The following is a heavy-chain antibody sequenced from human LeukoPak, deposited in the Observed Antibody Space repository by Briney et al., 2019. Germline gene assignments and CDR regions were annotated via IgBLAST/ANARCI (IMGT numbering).Heavy chain of an antibody. CDR2: INWNGGST. V-gene: IGHV3-20*01. D-gene: IGHD4-17*01. CDR3: ARGLYGDFAGGAFDI. J-gene: IGHJ3*02. CDR1: GFTFRTYS. Sequence: GGSLRLSCAASGFTFRTYSMNWVRQAPGKGLEWVSGINWNGGSTGYADSVKGRFTISRDNAKNSLYLQMNSLRAEDTALYHCARGLYGDFAGGAFDIWGQGTMVTVSS.